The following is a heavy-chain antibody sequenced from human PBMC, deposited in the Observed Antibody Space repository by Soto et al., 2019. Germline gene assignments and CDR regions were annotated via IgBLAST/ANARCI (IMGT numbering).Heavy chain of an antibody. Sequence: SVTLSLTCTVSGCSSSIYYWSWLRQSSGKGLEWIGRIYTSGSTNYNPSLKSRLTMSVDTSKNQFSLKLNSVTAADTAVYYCESNTDETVGDFEHLADFDICGNGTLV. CDR2: IYTSGST. D-gene: IGHD2-21*01. J-gene: IGHJ3*02. V-gene: IGHV4-4*07. CDR1: GCSSSIYY. CDR3: ESNTDETVGDFEHLADFDI.